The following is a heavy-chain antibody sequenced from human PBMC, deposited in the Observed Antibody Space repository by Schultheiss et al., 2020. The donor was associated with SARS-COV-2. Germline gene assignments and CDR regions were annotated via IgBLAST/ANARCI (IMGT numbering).Heavy chain of an antibody. V-gene: IGHV1-18*01. Sequence: ASVKVSCKASGYSFTRYDISWVRQAPGQGLEWMGWISAYNGNTNYAQKLQGRVTMTTDTSTSTAYMELSSLRSEDTAVYYCARGDNWKYVGYFDPWGQGTLVTVSS. CDR2: ISAYNGNT. CDR3: ARGDNWKYVGYFDP. J-gene: IGHJ5*02. D-gene: IGHD1-7*01. CDR1: GYSFTRYD.